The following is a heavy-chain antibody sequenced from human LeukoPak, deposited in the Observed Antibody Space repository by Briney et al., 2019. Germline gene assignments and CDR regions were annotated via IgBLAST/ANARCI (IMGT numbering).Heavy chain of an antibody. CDR3: AKCMSAPGVCLNFDS. Sequence: GGSLRLSCEASGFPFLNYAMSWVRQAPGKGLQWVSGISGRDDTTYYTDSPEGSTYYTNSAEGRFTISRDNSKNTVYLQIDSLGVEDTAVYYCAKCMSAPGVCLNFDSWGQGILVTVSS. D-gene: IGHD2-21*02. V-gene: IGHV3-23*01. CDR1: GFPFLNYA. CDR2: ISGRDDTTYYTDSPEGST. J-gene: IGHJ4*02.